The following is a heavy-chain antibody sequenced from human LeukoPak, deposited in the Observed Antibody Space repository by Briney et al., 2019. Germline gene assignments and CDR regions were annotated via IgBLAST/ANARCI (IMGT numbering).Heavy chain of an antibody. D-gene: IGHD6-13*01. Sequence: ASVKVSCKASGYTFTGYYMHWVRQAPGQGLEWMGWINPNSGGTNYAQKFQGRVTMTRDTSISTAYMELSRLRSDDTAVYYCARVLRSSSSCLGYWGQGTLVTVSS. CDR3: ARVLRSSSSCLGY. CDR1: GYTFTGYY. CDR2: INPNSGGT. J-gene: IGHJ4*02. V-gene: IGHV1-2*02.